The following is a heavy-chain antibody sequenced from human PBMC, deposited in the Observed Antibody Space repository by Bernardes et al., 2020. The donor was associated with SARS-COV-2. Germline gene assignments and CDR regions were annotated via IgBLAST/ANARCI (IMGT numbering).Heavy chain of an antibody. CDR2: IYYSGST. J-gene: IGHJ5*02. Sequence: SETLSLTCTVSGGSISSYYWSWIRQPPGKGLEWIGYIYYSGSTNYNPSLKSRVTISVDTSKNQFSLKLSSVTAADTAVYYCARVRTYYDFWSGPSPPGYWFDPWGQGTLVTVSS. D-gene: IGHD3-3*01. V-gene: IGHV4-59*01. CDR3: ARVRTYYDFWSGPSPPGYWFDP. CDR1: GGSISSYY.